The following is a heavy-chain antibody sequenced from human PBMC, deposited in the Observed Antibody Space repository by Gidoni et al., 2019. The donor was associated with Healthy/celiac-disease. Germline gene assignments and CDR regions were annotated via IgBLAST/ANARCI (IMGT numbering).Heavy chain of an antibody. Sequence: QVQRVESGGGLVKPGGSLRLSCTASGVTFSDYYMSWIRPAPRKGLEWVSYICSSGSTISYADSVKGRFTISRDNAKNSLYLQMNSLRAEDTAVYYCARGGLLWFGEPFDYWGQGTLVTVSS. CDR3: ARGGLLWFGEPFDY. V-gene: IGHV3-11*01. CDR2: ICSSGSTI. CDR1: GVTFSDYY. D-gene: IGHD3-10*01. J-gene: IGHJ4*02.